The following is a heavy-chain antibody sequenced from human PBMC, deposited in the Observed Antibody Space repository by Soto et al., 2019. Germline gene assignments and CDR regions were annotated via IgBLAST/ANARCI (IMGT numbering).Heavy chain of an antibody. D-gene: IGHD2-2*01. Sequence: QVQLVQSGAEVKKPGSSVKVSCKASGGTFSSYALSWVRQAPGQGLEWMGGIIPRFGTANYAQKLHGRVKINEDESTITGYMDVGSLRAEATAVYYVARNHSTLVATATGVYFYSGLDVWGQGTADIVSS. CDR3: ARNHSTLVATATGVYFYSGLDV. CDR2: IIPRFGTA. CDR1: GGTFSSYA. J-gene: IGHJ6*02. V-gene: IGHV1-69*19.